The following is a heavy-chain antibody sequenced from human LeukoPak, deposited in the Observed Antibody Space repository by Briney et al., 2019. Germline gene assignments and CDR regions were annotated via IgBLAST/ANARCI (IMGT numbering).Heavy chain of an antibody. D-gene: IGHD4-17*01. CDR3: ARHTAGRAYGDFDS. V-gene: IGHV4-59*08. Sequence: SETLSLTCTVSGGSISGYYWSWIRQPPGKGLEWIAYILYGGATVYNPSLNSRGTISVDTSKNQLSLKLNPVTAADTAIYYCARHTAGRAYGDFDSWGQGTLVTVSS. CDR2: ILYGGAT. J-gene: IGHJ4*02. CDR1: GGSISGYY.